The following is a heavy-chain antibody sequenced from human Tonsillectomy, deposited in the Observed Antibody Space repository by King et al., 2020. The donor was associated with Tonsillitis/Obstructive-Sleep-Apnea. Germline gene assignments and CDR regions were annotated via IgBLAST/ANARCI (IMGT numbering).Heavy chain of an antibody. CDR2: INHSGSA. Sequence: VQLQQWGAGLLKPSETLSLTCAVYGGSFSGYYWNWIRQPPGKGLEWIGEINHSGSANYNPSLKSRVTISVNTSKNQFSLKLNSVTAADTAVYYRATMICSSTSGYTGAWFDPWGQGTLVTVSS. D-gene: IGHD2-2*02. V-gene: IGHV4-34*01. CDR1: GGSFSGYY. J-gene: IGHJ5*01. CDR3: ATMICSSTSGYTGAWFDP.